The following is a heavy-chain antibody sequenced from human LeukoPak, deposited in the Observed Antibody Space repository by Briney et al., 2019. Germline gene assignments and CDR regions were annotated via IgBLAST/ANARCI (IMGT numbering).Heavy chain of an antibody. J-gene: IGHJ3*02. CDR1: GFTFCSYS. V-gene: IGHV3-21*01. Sequence: RGSLRLSCAPSGFTFCSYSMNWVRQAPGKGLEWVSSIITSNGYICSADSVKGRFTISRDNAKNSLYLQMNSLRGEDTALYYCAREGARDSSGYCGDAFDIWGQGTMVTVSS. D-gene: IGHD3-22*01. CDR3: AREGARDSSGYCGDAFDI. CDR2: IITSNGYI.